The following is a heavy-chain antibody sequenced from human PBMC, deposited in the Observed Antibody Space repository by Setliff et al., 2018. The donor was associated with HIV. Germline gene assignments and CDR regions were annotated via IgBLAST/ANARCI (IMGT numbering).Heavy chain of an antibody. CDR1: GFTFSTYS. J-gene: IGHJ4*02. Sequence: GGSLRLSCAASGFTFSTYSMNWVRQAPGKGLEWISYISTSTRTIYYADSVKGRFTISRDNAKNSLYLQMNSLRAEDTAVYYCARGPVVAGNYWGQGTLVTVSS. V-gene: IGHV3-48*04. CDR2: ISTSTRTI. D-gene: IGHD6-19*01. CDR3: ARGPVVAGNY.